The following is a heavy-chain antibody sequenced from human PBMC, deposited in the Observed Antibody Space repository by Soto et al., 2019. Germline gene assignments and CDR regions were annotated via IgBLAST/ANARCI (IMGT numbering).Heavy chain of an antibody. CDR2: IRSKANSYAT. Sequence: PGGSLRLSCAASGFTFSGSAMHWVRQASGKGLEWVGRIRSKANSYATAYAASVKGRFTISRDDSKNTAYLQMNSLKTEDTAVYYCTRIAYGSGSYYVTTDWFDPWGQGT. V-gene: IGHV3-73*01. CDR1: GFTFSGSA. J-gene: IGHJ5*02. CDR3: TRIAYGSGSYYVTTDWFDP. D-gene: IGHD3-10*01.